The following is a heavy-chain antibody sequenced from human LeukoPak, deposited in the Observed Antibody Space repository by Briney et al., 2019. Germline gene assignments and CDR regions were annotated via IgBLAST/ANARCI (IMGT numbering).Heavy chain of an antibody. J-gene: IGHJ4*02. CDR1: GFTLSSYA. CDR3: ARPARTDYTDY. Sequence: GGSLRLSCAASGFTLSSYAMSWVRQGPGKGLEWFSAISLSGNTYHADSVKGRFTISRESSKNTLYLQINSLRAGDAPVYYCARPARTDYTDYWGQGTLVTVSS. V-gene: IGHV3-23*01. CDR2: ISLSGNT. D-gene: IGHD1-14*01.